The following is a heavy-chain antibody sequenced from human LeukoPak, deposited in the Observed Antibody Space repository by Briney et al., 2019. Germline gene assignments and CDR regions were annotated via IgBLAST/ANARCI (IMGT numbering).Heavy chain of an antibody. D-gene: IGHD6-13*01. CDR2: IIPIFGTA. V-gene: IGHV1-69*05. Sequence: SVKVSCKASGGTFSSYAISWVRQAPGQGLEWMGGIIPIFGTANYAQKFQGRVTITTDESTSTAYMELSSLRSEDTAVYYCARTRYGSSRYYYYYYMDVWGKGTTVTVSS. CDR3: ARTRYGSSRYYYYYYMDV. J-gene: IGHJ6*03. CDR1: GGTFSSYA.